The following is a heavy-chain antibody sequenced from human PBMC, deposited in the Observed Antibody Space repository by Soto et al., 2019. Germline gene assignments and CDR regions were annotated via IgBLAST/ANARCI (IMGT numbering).Heavy chain of an antibody. CDR3: ARGAIILAGLPFTDNWYFDL. Sequence: QVQLVQSGAEVKKPGSSVKVSCKASGGTFSSYAISWVRQAPGQGLEWMGGIIPIFGTANYAQKFQGRVTITADESTSTAYMELSSLRSEDTAVYYCARGAIILAGLPFTDNWYFDLWGRGTLVTVSS. D-gene: IGHD3-9*01. J-gene: IGHJ2*01. V-gene: IGHV1-69*01. CDR2: IIPIFGTA. CDR1: GGTFSSYA.